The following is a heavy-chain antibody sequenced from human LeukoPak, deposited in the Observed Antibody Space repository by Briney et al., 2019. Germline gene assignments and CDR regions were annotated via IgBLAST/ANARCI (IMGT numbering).Heavy chain of an antibody. Sequence: SETLSLTCTVSGGSISSGDYYWSWIRQPPGKGLEWIGYIYYSGSTYYNPSPKSRVTISVDTSKNQFSLKLSSVTAADTAVYYCARLVVGATYLDYWGQGTLVTVSS. CDR2: IYYSGST. J-gene: IGHJ4*02. V-gene: IGHV4-30-4*01. CDR1: GGSISSGDYY. D-gene: IGHD1-26*01. CDR3: ARLVVGATYLDY.